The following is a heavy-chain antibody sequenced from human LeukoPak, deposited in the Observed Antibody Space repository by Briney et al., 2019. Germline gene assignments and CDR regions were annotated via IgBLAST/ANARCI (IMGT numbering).Heavy chain of an antibody. Sequence: SETLSLTCTVSGGSISSYYWSWIRQPPGKGLEWIGYIYYSGSTNYNPSLKSRVTLSVDTSKNQFSLKLSSVTAADTAVYYCARVSSWYEYYYYYYMDVWGKGTTVTISS. CDR2: IYYSGST. J-gene: IGHJ6*03. V-gene: IGHV4-59*01. CDR3: ARVSSWYEYYYYYYMDV. D-gene: IGHD6-13*01. CDR1: GGSISSYY.